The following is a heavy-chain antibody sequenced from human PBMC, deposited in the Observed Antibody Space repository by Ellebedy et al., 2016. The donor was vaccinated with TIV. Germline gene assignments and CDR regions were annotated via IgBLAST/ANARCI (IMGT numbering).Heavy chain of an antibody. D-gene: IGHD3-16*01. CDR2: INDNGIGT. V-gene: IGHV3-23*01. CDR3: AKDSFGGGTYRWGTFDN. J-gene: IGHJ3*02. CDR1: GFRFSSYA. Sequence: GESLKISXAASGFRFSSYALSWVRQAPGKGLEWVSSINDNGIGTYYADSVKGRFTISRDNSKNTLYLQLNSLRADDTAVYYCAKDSFGGGTYRWGTFDNWGQGTMVTVSS.